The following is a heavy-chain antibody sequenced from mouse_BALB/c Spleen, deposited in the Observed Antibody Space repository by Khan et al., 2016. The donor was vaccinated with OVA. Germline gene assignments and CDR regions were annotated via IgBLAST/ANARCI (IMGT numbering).Heavy chain of an antibody. CDR2: VNTGGAYT. J-gene: IGHJ3*01. V-gene: IGHV5-6*01. CDR3: ARLAYYYNSEGFAY. CDR1: GFTFSTYG. D-gene: IGHD1-1*01. Sequence: VQLKQSGGDFVRPGGSLKLSCAASGFTFSTYGMSWVRQTPDKRLEWVATVNTGGAYTYYPDSVKGRFTISRDNAKNTLYLQLSGLKSEDTAIYYGARLAYYYNSEGFAYWGQGTLVTVSA.